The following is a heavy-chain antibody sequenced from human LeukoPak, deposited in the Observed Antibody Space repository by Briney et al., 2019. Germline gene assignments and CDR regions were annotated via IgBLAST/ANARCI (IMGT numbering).Heavy chain of an antibody. V-gene: IGHV3-7*03. CDR3: ARWAPLGLAFGGVIVAYYHYYYGMDV. Sequence: GGSLRLSCAASGFTFSSYWMSWVRQAPGKGLEWVANIKQDGSEKYYVDSVKGRFTISRDNAKNSLYLQMNSLRAEDTAVYYCARWAPLGLAFGGVIVAYYHYYYGMDVWGQGTTVTVSS. CDR2: IKQDGSEK. D-gene: IGHD3-16*02. J-gene: IGHJ6*02. CDR1: GFTFSSYW.